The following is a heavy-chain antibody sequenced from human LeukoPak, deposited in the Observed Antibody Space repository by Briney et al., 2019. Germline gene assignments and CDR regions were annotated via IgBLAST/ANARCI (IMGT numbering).Heavy chain of an antibody. CDR2: IIPIFGTA. Sequence: ASVKVSCKASGGTFSSYAISWVRQAPGQGLEWMGGIIPIFGTANYAQKFQGRVTITTDESTSTAYMELSSLRSEDTAVYYCARSSEYCSSTSCYNRGYYYYMDVWGKGTTVTVSS. J-gene: IGHJ6*03. CDR3: ARSSEYCSSTSCYNRGYYYYMDV. V-gene: IGHV1-69*05. CDR1: GGTFSSYA. D-gene: IGHD2-2*02.